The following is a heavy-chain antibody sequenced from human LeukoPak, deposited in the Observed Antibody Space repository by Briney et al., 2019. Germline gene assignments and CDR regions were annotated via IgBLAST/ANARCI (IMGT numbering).Heavy chain of an antibody. J-gene: IGHJ5*02. CDR2: TFYGGST. V-gene: IGHV4-59*01. CDR1: GASISSYY. D-gene: IGHD6-13*01. Sequence: SETLSLTCTVSGASISSYYWSWIRQPPGKGLEWIGHTFYGGSTKYNPSLKSRLTIAVDTSRNQFSLKLSSVSAADTAVYYCARGYSSSGHNWFDPWGQGTLVTVSS. CDR3: ARGYSSSGHNWFDP.